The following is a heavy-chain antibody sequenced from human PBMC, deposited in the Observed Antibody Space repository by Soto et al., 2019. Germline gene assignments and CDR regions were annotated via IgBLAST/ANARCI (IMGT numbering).Heavy chain of an antibody. Sequence: GSXRLSCPTSGFTFTSYWMHWVRQAPGKGLVWVSRINSDGSSTSYADSVKGRFTISRDNAKNTLYLQMNSLRVEDTAVYYCARDLRDIVVVPGRMDVWGQGTTVTVYS. J-gene: IGHJ6*02. D-gene: IGHD2-2*01. CDR2: INSDGSST. CDR1: GFTFTSYW. CDR3: ARDLRDIVVVPGRMDV. V-gene: IGHV3-74*01.